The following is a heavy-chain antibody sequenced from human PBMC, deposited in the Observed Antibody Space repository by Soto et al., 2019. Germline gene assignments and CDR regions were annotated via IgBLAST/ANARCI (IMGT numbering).Heavy chain of an antibody. V-gene: IGHV3-23*01. CDR2: VGGSGGII. D-gene: IGHD6-13*01. J-gene: IGHJ4*02. CDR1: GFTFSTYA. CDR3: AKGSITAAGYFDY. Sequence: DVQLLESGGGLVQPGGSLRLSCAASGFTFSTYAMSWVRQAPGKGLEWVSNVGGSGGIIYYADSVKGRFTISRDNPKNTLYLQMNSLRAEDTVVYYCAKGSITAAGYFDYWGQGTLVTVSS.